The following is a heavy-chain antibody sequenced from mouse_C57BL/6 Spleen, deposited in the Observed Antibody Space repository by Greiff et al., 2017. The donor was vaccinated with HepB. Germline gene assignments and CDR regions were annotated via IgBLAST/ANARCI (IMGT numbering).Heavy chain of an antibody. CDR2: IRNKANGYTT. Sequence: DVMLVESGGGLVQPGGSLSLSCAASGFTFTDYYMSWVRQPPGKALEWLGFIRNKANGYTTEYRASLKGRFTISRDNSQSILYLQMNALRAEDSATYYCATSESNYVSYAMDYWGQGTSVTVSS. D-gene: IGHD2-5*01. V-gene: IGHV7-3*01. CDR1: GFTFTDYY. J-gene: IGHJ4*01. CDR3: ATSESNYVSYAMDY.